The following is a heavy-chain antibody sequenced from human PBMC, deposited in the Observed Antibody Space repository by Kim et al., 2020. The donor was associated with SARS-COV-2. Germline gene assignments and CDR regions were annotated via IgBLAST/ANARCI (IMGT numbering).Heavy chain of an antibody. CDR3: GRVEKIGSRKGIDY. Sequence: ASVKGRFTNSRDESQNSLYLQMSSLKTEDTAVYFCGRVEKIGSRKGIDYWGQGTLVTVSS. D-gene: IGHD2-15*01. V-gene: IGHV3-72*01. J-gene: IGHJ4*02.